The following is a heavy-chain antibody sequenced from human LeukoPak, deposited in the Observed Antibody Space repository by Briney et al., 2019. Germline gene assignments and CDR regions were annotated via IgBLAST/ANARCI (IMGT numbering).Heavy chain of an antibody. V-gene: IGHV1-69*13. CDR2: IIPIFGTT. CDR1: GYTFTSYG. J-gene: IGHJ4*02. CDR3: ARGVEYSSGWYFPFQY. Sequence: SVKVSCKASGYTFTSYGFSWLRQAPGPGLEWMGGIIPIFGTTNYAQKFPGRVTITADESTSKVYMELSCLTSEDTAVYYCARGVEYSSGWYFPFQYWGQGTLVTVSS. D-gene: IGHD6-19*01.